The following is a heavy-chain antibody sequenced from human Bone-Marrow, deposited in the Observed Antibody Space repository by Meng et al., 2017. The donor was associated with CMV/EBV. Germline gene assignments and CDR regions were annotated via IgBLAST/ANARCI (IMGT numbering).Heavy chain of an antibody. J-gene: IGHJ4*02. CDR1: SRYG. CDR2: IWYDGSNK. CDR3: AKDQQVVPAAIGAAFDY. V-gene: IGHV3-33*06. Sequence: SRYGMDGVREGPGKGLEWVAVIWYDGSNKYYADSVKGRFNITRDNSKNTLYLQMNSLRAEDTAVYYCAKDQQVVPAAIGAAFDYWGQGTLVTVSS. D-gene: IGHD2-2*02.